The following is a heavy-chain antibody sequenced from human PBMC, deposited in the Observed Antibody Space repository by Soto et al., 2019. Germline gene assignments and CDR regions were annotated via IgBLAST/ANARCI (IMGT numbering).Heavy chain of an antibody. CDR2: ISAYNGNT. J-gene: IGHJ4*02. Sequence: QVQLVQSGAEVKKPGASVKVSCKASGYTFSSYFISWVRQAPGQGLEWMGWISAYNGNTNYAQNLQGRVTITTDTSTSTAYMELRSMSSDDTAVYYFARDLPPVHYWGQGTLVTVSS. CDR3: ARDLPPVHY. V-gene: IGHV1-18*01. CDR1: GYTFSSYF. D-gene: IGHD3-10*01.